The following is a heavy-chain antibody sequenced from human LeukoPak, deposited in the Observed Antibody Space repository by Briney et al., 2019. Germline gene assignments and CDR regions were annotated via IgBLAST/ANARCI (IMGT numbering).Heavy chain of an antibody. Sequence: ASVKVSCKASGYTFTNYGISWVRQAPGQGLEWMGWISAYNGYTHFAQKFQGRVTMTTDTSTSTAYMELRSPRSDDTAVYYCARGFPPRRNYDSSGYYLYYFDHWGQGTLVTVSS. D-gene: IGHD3-22*01. V-gene: IGHV1-18*01. CDR3: ARGFPPRRNYDSSGYYLYYFDH. CDR2: ISAYNGYT. J-gene: IGHJ4*02. CDR1: GYTFTNYG.